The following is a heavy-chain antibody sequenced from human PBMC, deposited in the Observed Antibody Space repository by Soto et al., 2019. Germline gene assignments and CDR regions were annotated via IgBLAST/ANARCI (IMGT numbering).Heavy chain of an antibody. CDR3: ARGPLINYYNYMDV. Sequence: GASVKVSCKASGYTFTSYDINWVRQATGQGLEWMGWMNPNSGYTGYAQKFQGRVTMTRNTSISTAYMELSSLRSEDTAVYFCARGPLINYYNYMDVWGKGTTVTV. CDR2: MNPNSGYT. CDR1: GYTFTSYD. V-gene: IGHV1-8*01. J-gene: IGHJ6*03.